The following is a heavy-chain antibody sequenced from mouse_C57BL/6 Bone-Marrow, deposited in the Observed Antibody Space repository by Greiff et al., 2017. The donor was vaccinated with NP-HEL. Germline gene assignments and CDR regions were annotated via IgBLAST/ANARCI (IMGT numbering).Heavy chain of an antibody. J-gene: IGHJ2*01. V-gene: IGHV1-39*01. Sequence: VQLQQSGPELVKPGASVKISCKASGYSFTDYNMNWVKQSNGKSLEWIGVINPNYGTTSYNQKFKGKATLTVDQSSSTAYMQLNSLTSEDSAVYYYARSGGIYDGYYPPYFDYWGQGTTLTVSS. D-gene: IGHD2-3*01. CDR1: GYSFTDYN. CDR3: ARSGGIYDGYYPPYFDY. CDR2: INPNYGTT.